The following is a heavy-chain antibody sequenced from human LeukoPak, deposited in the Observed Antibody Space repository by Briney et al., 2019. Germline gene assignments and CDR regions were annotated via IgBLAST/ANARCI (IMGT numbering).Heavy chain of an antibody. J-gene: IGHJ5*02. Sequence: GGSLRLSCAASGFTFSSYWMHWVRQAPGKGLVWISRINSDGSSTSYADSVKGRFTISRDNAKNTLYLQMNSLRAEDTAVYYCAREGHYGTFDPWGQGTLVTVSS. V-gene: IGHV3-74*01. D-gene: IGHD4-17*01. CDR1: GFTFSSYW. CDR3: AREGHYGTFDP. CDR2: INSDGSST.